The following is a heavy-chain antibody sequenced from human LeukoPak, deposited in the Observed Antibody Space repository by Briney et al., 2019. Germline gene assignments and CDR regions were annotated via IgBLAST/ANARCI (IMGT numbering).Heavy chain of an antibody. CDR3: ARVGGSNAFDI. CDR2: INSDGRST. J-gene: IGHJ3*02. D-gene: IGHD1-26*01. CDR1: GFTFSSYW. V-gene: IGHV3-74*01. Sequence: GGSLRLSCAASGFTFSSYWMHWVRQAPGKGLVWVSRINSDGRSTSYADSVKGRFTISRDNAKNTLSLQMNSLRAEDTAVYYCARVGGSNAFDIWGQGTMVIVSS.